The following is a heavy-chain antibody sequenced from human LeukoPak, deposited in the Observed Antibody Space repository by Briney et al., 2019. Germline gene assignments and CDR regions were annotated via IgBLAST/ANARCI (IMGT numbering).Heavy chain of an antibody. CDR2: IYYSGST. D-gene: IGHD2-2*01. J-gene: IGHJ4*02. CDR3: ARDPVSYCSSTSCYEGLFDY. CDR1: GGSISSGGYY. Sequence: SETLSLTCTVSGGSISSGGYYWSWIRQHPGKGLEWIGCIYYSGSTYYNPSLKSRVTISVDTSKNQFSLKLSSVTAADTAVYYCARDPVSYCSSTSCYEGLFDYWGQGTLVTVSS. V-gene: IGHV4-31*03.